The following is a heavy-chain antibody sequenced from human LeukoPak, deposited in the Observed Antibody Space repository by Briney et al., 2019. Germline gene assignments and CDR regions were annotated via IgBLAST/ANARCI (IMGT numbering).Heavy chain of an antibody. CDR1: GFTFSSYS. CDR3: ARAEMATITYPDY. CDR2: ITSSSSHV. D-gene: IGHD5-24*01. V-gene: IGHV3-21*01. Sequence: GGSLRLSCAASGFTFSSYSMNWVRQAPGTGLEWVSSITSSSSHVYYADSVKGRFTISRDNAKNSLYLQMNSLRAEDTAVYYCARAEMATITYPDYWGQGTPVTVSS. J-gene: IGHJ4*02.